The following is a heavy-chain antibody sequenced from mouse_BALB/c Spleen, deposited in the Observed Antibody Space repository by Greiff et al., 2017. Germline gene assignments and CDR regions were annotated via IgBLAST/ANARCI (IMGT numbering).Heavy chain of an antibody. Sequence: EVQLQESGAELVRSGASVKLSCTASGFNIKDYYMHWVKQRPEQGLEWIGWIDPENGDTEYAPKFQGKATMTADTSSNTAYLQLSSLTSEDTAVYYCKGATARAYYAMDYWGQGTSVTVSS. CDR1: GFNIKDYY. CDR3: KGATARAYYAMDY. J-gene: IGHJ4*01. CDR2: IDPENGDT. D-gene: IGHD3-2*01. V-gene: IGHV14-4*02.